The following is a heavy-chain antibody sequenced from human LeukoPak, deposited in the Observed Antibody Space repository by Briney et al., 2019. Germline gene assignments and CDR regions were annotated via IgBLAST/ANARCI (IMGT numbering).Heavy chain of an antibody. D-gene: IGHD3-10*01. CDR1: RASITRRY. CDR3: GRGGGGSYLEYSFDY. V-gene: IGHV4-59*11. Sequence: SETLSLTCTDSRASITRRYWSWIRQPPARGLEWIGYINYSGNTNYNPSLKSRVTISVDTSKNQFSLKLSSVTAADTAVYYCGRGGGGSYLEYSFDYWGQGTLVTVSS. CDR2: INYSGNT. J-gene: IGHJ4*02.